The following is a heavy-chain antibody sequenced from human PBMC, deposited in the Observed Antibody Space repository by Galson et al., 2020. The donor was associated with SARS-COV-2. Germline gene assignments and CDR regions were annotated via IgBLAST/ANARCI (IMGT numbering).Heavy chain of an antibody. Sequence: GGSLRLSCAASGFTFSSYAMSWVRQAPGKGLEWVSAISGSGGSTYYADSVKGRFTISRDNSKNTLYLQMNSLRAEDTAVYYCAKGPLGGYYDSNGYYFPVDYYYGMDVWGQGTTVTVSS. V-gene: IGHV3-23*01. CDR3: AKGPLGGYYDSNGYYFPVDYYYGMDV. J-gene: IGHJ6*02. D-gene: IGHD3-22*01. CDR2: ISGSGGST. CDR1: GFTFSSYA.